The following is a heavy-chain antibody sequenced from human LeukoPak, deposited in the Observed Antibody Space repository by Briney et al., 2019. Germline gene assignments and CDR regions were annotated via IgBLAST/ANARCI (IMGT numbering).Heavy chain of an antibody. CDR2: ISGSGGST. CDR3: AKPYCSGCICDSVWDYYFDY. J-gene: IGHJ4*02. Sequence: GGSLRLSCAASGFTFTNYAMSWVRQAPGKGLEWVSGISGSGGSTNYADSGKCRFTIPRDNSKNTLYLEMNSLRAEDTAVYYCAKPYCSGCICDSVWDYYFDYWGQGTLVTVFS. D-gene: IGHD2-15*01. CDR1: GFTFTNYA. V-gene: IGHV3-23*01.